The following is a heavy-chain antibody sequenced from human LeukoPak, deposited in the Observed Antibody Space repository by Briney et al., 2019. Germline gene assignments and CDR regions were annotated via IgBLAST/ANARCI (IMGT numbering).Heavy chain of an antibody. V-gene: IGHV3-74*01. D-gene: IGHD3-16*01. J-gene: IGHJ4*02. Sequence: GGSLRLSCAASGYTFSTYWMHWVRQAPGKGLVWVSRINSDGSTTIYADSVKGRFTISRDNAKNTLYLHMNSLRAEDTAVYYCARDLRGIGDETAYWGQGTLVTVSS. CDR1: GYTFSTYW. CDR3: ARDLRGIGDETAY. CDR2: INSDGSTT.